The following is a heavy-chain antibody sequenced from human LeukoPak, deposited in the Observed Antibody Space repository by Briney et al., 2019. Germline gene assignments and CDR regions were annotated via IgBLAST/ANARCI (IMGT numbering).Heavy chain of an antibody. J-gene: IGHJ5*02. V-gene: IGHV4-39*01. CDR3: ARHMWSGTSWFDP. Sequence: SETLSLTSTVSGGSISSSTYYWAWIRQPPGKGLEWIGSMYYSGSIYYNPSLKRRVTISVDTSKNQISQKLSSVTAADTAVYYCARHMWSGTSWFDPWGQGTLVTVSS. D-gene: IGHD3-3*01. CDR1: GGSISSSTYY. CDR2: MYYSGSI.